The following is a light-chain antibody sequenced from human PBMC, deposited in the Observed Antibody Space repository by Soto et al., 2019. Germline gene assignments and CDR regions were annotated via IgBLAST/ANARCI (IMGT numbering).Light chain of an antibody. J-gene: IGKJ5*01. V-gene: IGKV1-5*03. CDR2: KAS. CDR3: QQSYSTPIT. Sequence: DIQMTQSTSTLSASVGDRVTITCRASQSISTWLAWYQQKPGKAPKVLIYKASSLQSGVPLRFSGGGSGTEFTLTIRSLQPDDFATYYCQQSYSTPITFGQGTRLEI. CDR1: QSISTW.